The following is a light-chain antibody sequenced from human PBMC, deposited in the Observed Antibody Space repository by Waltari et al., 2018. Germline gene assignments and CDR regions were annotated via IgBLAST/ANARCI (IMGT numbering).Light chain of an antibody. CDR1: QSISSY. Sequence: DIQMTQSPSFLSASVGDRVTITCRASQSISSYLNWYQQKPGKAPKLLIYAASSLQSGVPSRFSGSGSGTDFTLTISSLQPEDFATYYCQRGYSTPWTFGQGTKVEIK. J-gene: IGKJ1*01. CDR2: AAS. V-gene: IGKV1-39*02. CDR3: QRGYSTPWT.